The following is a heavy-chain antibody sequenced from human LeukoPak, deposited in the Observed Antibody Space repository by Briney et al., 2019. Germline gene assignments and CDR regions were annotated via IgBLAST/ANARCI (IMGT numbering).Heavy chain of an antibody. J-gene: IGHJ4*02. CDR3: ARAGSSYGHDY. CDR2: IYSSGST. CDR1: GGSVSSYY. V-gene: IGHV4-59*02. Sequence: KPSESLSLTCAVSGGSVSSYYRSWVRQPPGKGLEWVWYIYSSGSTNYKPSLKSRVTISVGTSKNQFSLQMSTVTAAATAVYYCARAGSSYGHDYWGGGTLVTVSS. D-gene: IGHD5-18*01.